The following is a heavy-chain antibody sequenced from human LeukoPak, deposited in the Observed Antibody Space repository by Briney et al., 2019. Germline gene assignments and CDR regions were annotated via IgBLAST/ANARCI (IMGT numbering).Heavy chain of an antibody. CDR3: ARDLITFGGVFPYYYMDV. J-gene: IGHJ6*03. D-gene: IGHD3-16*01. Sequence: SETLSLTCTVSGGSISSYYWSWIRQPAGKGLEWIGRIYTSGSTNYNPSLKSRVTMSVDTSKNQFSLKLSSVTAADTAVYYCARDLITFGGVFPYYYMDVWGKGTTVTVSS. CDR1: GGSISSYY. CDR2: IYTSGST. V-gene: IGHV4-4*07.